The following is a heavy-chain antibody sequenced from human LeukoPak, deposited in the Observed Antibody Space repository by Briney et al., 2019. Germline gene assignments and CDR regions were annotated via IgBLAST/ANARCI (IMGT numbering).Heavy chain of an antibody. CDR2: IYTSGST. Sequence: SETLSLTCTVSGGTISSGSYYWSWIRQPAGKGLEWIGRIYTSGSTNYNPSLKSRVTISVDTYKNQFSLKLSSVTAADTAVYYCAREPYCSSTSCYEAGYWGQGTLVTVSS. J-gene: IGHJ4*02. D-gene: IGHD2-2*01. CDR1: GGTISSGSYY. V-gene: IGHV4-61*02. CDR3: AREPYCSSTSCYEAGY.